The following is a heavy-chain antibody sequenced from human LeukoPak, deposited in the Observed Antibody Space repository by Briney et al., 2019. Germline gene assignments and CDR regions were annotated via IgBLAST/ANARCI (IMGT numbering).Heavy chain of an antibody. Sequence: SVKVSCKASGGTFSSYAISWVRHAPGQGLEWMGGIIPIFGTANYAQKFQGRVTITADEPTSTAYMELSSLRSEDTAVYYCARDRGYCSGGSCSARPFDYWGQGTLVTVSS. V-gene: IGHV1-69*13. CDR3: ARDRGYCSGGSCSARPFDY. CDR2: IIPIFGTA. CDR1: GGTFSSYA. J-gene: IGHJ4*02. D-gene: IGHD2-15*01.